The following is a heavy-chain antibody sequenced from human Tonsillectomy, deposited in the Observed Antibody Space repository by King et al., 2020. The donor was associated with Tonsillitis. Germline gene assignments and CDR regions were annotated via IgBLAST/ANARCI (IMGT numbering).Heavy chain of an antibody. CDR3: VREVLGYNFAD. D-gene: IGHD1-1*01. CDR1: GFTFSDLY. J-gene: IGHJ4*02. Sequence: VQLVESGGGLVKPGGSLRLSCAASGFTFSDLYINWIRQAPGEGLEWVSYISSSGSTIYYTDSVKGRFTISRDNARNSVYLQMNSLRAEDTAVYYFVREVLGYNFADWGQGTLVTVSS. V-gene: IGHV3-11*01. CDR2: ISSSGSTI.